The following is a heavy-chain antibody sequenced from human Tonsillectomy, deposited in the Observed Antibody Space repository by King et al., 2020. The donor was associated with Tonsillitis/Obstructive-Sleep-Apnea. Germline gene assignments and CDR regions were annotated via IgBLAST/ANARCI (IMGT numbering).Heavy chain of an antibody. CDR1: GYSFTSYW. Sequence: VQLVESGAEEKKPGESLKISCKGSGYSFTSYWIGWVRQMPGKCLEWMGIIYPDDSDTRYSPSFQGKGTISADKSIGTAYLQWSSLKASDTAMYYCARHKSGTTEIDFWGQGTLVTVSS. CDR3: ARHKSGTTEIDF. CDR2: IYPDDSDT. D-gene: IGHD1-1*01. V-gene: IGHV5-51*01. J-gene: IGHJ4*02.